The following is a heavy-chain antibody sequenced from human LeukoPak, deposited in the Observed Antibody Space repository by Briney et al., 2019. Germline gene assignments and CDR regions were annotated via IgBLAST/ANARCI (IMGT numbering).Heavy chain of an antibody. D-gene: IGHD3-22*01. CDR2: INSDGSST. V-gene: IGHV3-74*01. J-gene: IGHJ5*02. Sequence: QPGGSLRLSCAASGFTFSSYWMHWVRQAPGKGLVWVSRINSDGSSTSYADSVKGRFTISRDNAKNSLYLQMNSLRVEDTAVYFCARDTYFHDTSGYYINDLWGQGTLVTVSS. CDR3: ARDTYFHDTSGYYINDL. CDR1: GFTFSSYW.